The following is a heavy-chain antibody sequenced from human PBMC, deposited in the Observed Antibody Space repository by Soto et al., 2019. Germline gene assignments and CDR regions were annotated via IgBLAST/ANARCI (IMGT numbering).Heavy chain of an antibody. CDR3: ASNGYYYYDA. J-gene: IGHJ4*02. CDR2: IHHGGKT. CDR1: SGSVSNDNW. Sequence: SATLSLTCTVSSGSVSNDNWWSWVRQSPGKGLEWIGEIHHGGKTTYNPSLKSRVTISVDKSKNQFFLKLNSVTAADAAVDDCASNGYYYYDAWGQGILVTV. V-gene: IGHV4-4*02. D-gene: IGHD3-22*01.